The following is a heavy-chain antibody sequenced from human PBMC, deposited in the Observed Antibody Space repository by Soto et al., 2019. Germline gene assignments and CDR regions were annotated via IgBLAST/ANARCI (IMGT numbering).Heavy chain of an antibody. J-gene: IGHJ4*02. CDR2: INHSGST. CDR1: GGSFSGYY. Sequence: QVQLQQWGAGLLKPSETLSLTCAVYGGSFSGYYWSWIRQPPGKGLEWIGEINHSGSTNYNPSLKSRVTIAVDTSKNQFSLKLSSVTAADTAVYYCAGSHYDFWSGSPTSKDYWGQGTLVTVSS. CDR3: AGSHYDFWSGSPTSKDY. D-gene: IGHD3-3*01. V-gene: IGHV4-34*01.